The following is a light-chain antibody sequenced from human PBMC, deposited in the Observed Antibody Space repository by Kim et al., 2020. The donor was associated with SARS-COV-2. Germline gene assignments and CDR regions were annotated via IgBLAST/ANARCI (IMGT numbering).Light chain of an antibody. CDR1: SSDFGGHHY. CDR3: SSYSGTSDLL. Sequence: GPSLTIAYTVTSSDFGGHHYVPCYQKYPGEPPKLIIYDVSYRPSGVSNRFSGSKSGDTASLAISGLLTEDEAEYYCSSYSGTSDLLFGGGTKVTVL. V-gene: IGLV2-14*04. CDR2: DVS. J-gene: IGLJ2*01.